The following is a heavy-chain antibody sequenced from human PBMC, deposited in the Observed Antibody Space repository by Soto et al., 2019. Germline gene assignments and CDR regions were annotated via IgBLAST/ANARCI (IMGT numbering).Heavy chain of an antibody. CDR3: ASVSLGGYGGHDYAFAI. V-gene: IGHV3-23*01. Sequence: GGALRLSCAASGFTFSSYAMRWVRQAPGKGLEWVSAISGSGGSTYYADSVKGRFTISRDNSKNTLYLQMNSLRAEDTAVYYWASVSLGGYGGHDYAFAIWGQGTMVTVSS. J-gene: IGHJ3*02. CDR2: ISGSGGST. CDR1: GFTFSSYA. D-gene: IGHD5-12*01.